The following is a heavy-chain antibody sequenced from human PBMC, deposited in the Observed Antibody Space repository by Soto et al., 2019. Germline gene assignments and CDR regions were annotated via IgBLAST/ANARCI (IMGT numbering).Heavy chain of an antibody. CDR1: GYTFTSYA. CDR3: ARGIMITFGGVPTY. Sequence: ASVKVSCKASGYTFTSYAMHWVRQAPGQRLEWMGWINAGNGNTKYSQKFQGRVTITRDTSASTAYMELSSLRSEDTAVYYCARGIMITFGGVPTYWGQGTLVTVSS. J-gene: IGHJ4*02. D-gene: IGHD3-16*01. CDR2: INAGNGNT. V-gene: IGHV1-3*01.